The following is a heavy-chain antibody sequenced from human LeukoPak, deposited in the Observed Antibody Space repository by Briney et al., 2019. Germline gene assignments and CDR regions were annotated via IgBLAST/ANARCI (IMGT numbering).Heavy chain of an antibody. CDR1: GFTVSSNY. V-gene: IGHV3-23*01. CDR2: ISGSGGST. CDR3: ARFAAGGSYYYYMDV. J-gene: IGHJ6*03. Sequence: GGSLRLSCAASGFTVSSNYMSWLRQAPGKGLEWVSGISGSGGSTYYADSVKGRFTISRDNAKNSLYLKMNSLRADDTAVYYCARFAAGGSYYYYMDVWGKGTTVTVSS. D-gene: IGHD3-10*01.